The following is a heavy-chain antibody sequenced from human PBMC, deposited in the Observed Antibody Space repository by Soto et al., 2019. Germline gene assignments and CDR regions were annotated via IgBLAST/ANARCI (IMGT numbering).Heavy chain of an antibody. Sequence: QVQLVQSGAEVKKPGASVKVSCKASGYTFTSYDINWVRQATGQGLEWMGWMNPNSGNTGYAQKFQGRVTMNRNTCISTAYMELSSLRSQDTAVYYCARVVVADTDCLYFDGWGRGTLVTVSS. J-gene: IGHJ2*01. D-gene: IGHD2-15*01. CDR3: ARVVVADTDCLYFDG. V-gene: IGHV1-8*01. CDR1: GYTFTSYD. CDR2: MNPNSGNT.